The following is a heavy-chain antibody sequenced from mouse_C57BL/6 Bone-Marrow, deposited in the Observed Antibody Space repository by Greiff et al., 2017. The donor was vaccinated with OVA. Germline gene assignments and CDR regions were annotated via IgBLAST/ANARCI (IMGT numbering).Heavy chain of an antibody. V-gene: IGHV1-20*01. CDR2: INPYNGDT. Sequence: VQLQQSGPELVKPGASVKISCKASGYSFTGYFMNWVMQSHGKSLEWIGRINPYNGDTFYNQKFKGKATLTVDKSSSTAYMELRSLTSEDSAVYYCASDCINLYAMDYWGQGTSVTVSS. D-gene: IGHD2-4*01. J-gene: IGHJ4*01. CDR1: GYSFTGYF. CDR3: ASDCINLYAMDY.